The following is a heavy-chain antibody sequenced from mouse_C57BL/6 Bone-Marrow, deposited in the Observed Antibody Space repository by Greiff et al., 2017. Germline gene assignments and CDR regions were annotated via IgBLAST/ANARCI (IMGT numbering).Heavy chain of an antibody. CDR2: SRNKANDYTT. CDR3: ARELDYAMDY. CDR1: GFTFSDFY. Sequence: EVQLVESGGGLVQSGRSLRLSCATSGFTFSDFYMEWVRQAPGKGLEWIAASRNKANDYTTEYSASVKGRFIVSRDTSQSILYLQMNALRAEDTAIYYCARELDYAMDYWGQGTSVTVSS. V-gene: IGHV7-1*01. J-gene: IGHJ4*01.